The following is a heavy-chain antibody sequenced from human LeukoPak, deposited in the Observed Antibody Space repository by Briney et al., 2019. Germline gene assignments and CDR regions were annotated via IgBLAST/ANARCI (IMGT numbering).Heavy chain of an antibody. D-gene: IGHD3-3*01. V-gene: IGHV1-18*01. J-gene: IGHJ3*02. CDR1: GYTFTSYG. Sequence: ASVKVSCKASGYTFTSYGISWVRQAPGQGLEWMGWISAYNGNTNYAQKLQGRVTMNTDTSTSTSYMELRSLRSDDTAVYYCARVKTTRTYYDFWSGYQFDAFDIWGQGTMVTVSS. CDR2: ISAYNGNT. CDR3: ARVKTTRTYYDFWSGYQFDAFDI.